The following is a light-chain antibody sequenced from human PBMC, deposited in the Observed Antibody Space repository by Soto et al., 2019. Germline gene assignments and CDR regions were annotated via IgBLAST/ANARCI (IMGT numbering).Light chain of an antibody. J-gene: IGLJ1*01. Sequence: QSVLTQPPSASGTPGQRVTISCSGSSSNIGSNYVYWYQQLPGTAPKLLIYRNNQRPSGVPDRFSGSKSDTSASLAISGLRSEDEADYYCAAWDDSLSGQVFGTGTKVTV. CDR1: SSNIGSNY. V-gene: IGLV1-47*01. CDR3: AAWDDSLSGQV. CDR2: RNN.